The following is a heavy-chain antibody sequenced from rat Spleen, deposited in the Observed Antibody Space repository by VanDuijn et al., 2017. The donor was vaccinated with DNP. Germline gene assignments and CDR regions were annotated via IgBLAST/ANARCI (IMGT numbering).Heavy chain of an antibody. CDR3: TTFEGRDA. J-gene: IGHJ4*01. Sequence: EVHLVESGGGLVQPGRSLKLSCAASGFSFSDYNLAWVRQAPKKGLEWVAVIIYDGSRTYYRDSVKGRFTISRDNAKSTLYLQMDSLRSEDTATYYCTTFEGRDAWGQGTSVTVSS. CDR1: GFSFSDYN. V-gene: IGHV5S10*01. CDR2: IIYDGSRT. D-gene: IGHD1-11*01.